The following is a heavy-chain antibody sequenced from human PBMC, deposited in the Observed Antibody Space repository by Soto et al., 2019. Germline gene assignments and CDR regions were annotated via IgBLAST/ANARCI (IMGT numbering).Heavy chain of an antibody. Sequence: SETLSLTCTVSGGSISSYYWSWIRQPPGKGLEWIGYIYYSGSTDYNPSLKSRVTISVDTSKNQFSLKLSSVTAADTAVYYCARYIVVVVAATGDYYYYMDVWGKGTTVTVSS. J-gene: IGHJ6*03. D-gene: IGHD2-15*01. CDR1: GGSISSYY. CDR2: IYYSGST. V-gene: IGHV4-59*01. CDR3: ARYIVVVVAATGDYYYYMDV.